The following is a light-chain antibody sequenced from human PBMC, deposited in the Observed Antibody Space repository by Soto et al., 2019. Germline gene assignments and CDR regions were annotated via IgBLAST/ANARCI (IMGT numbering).Light chain of an antibody. CDR1: NSDVGSYNL. V-gene: IGLV2-23*02. Sequence: QLVLTQPASVSGSPGQSITISCTGTNSDVGSYNLVSWYQQHPGKAPKLMIYEVIKRPSGISDRFSGSKSGNTASLTISGLQAEDEADYYCCSYAGSSTSYVFGTGTKLTVL. CDR2: EVI. CDR3: CSYAGSSTSYV. J-gene: IGLJ1*01.